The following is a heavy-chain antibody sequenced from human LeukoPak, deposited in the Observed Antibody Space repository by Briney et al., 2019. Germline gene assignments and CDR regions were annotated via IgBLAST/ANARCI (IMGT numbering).Heavy chain of an antibody. J-gene: IGHJ4*02. V-gene: IGHV3-30*02. Sequence: GGSLRLSCAASGFTFSSYGMHWVRQAPGKGLEGVAFIRYDGSNKYYADSVQGRFTISRDNSKNTLYLQMNSLRAEDTAVYYCAKGRTDTNYYFDYWGQGTLVTVSS. D-gene: IGHD2-8*01. CDR1: GFTFSSYG. CDR3: AKGRTDTNYYFDY. CDR2: IRYDGSNK.